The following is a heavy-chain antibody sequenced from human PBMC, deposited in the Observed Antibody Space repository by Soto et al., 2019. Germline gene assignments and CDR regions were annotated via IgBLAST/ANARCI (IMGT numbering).Heavy chain of an antibody. V-gene: IGHV4-4*02. D-gene: IGHD4-17*01. CDR2: IYHTEST. CDR1: GDSISSSFW. Sequence: QVLLQESGPGLVKPSGTLSLTCAVSGDSISSSFWWSWVRQPPGKGLEWIGEIYHTESTVYNPSLKSRVTISVDKSKNQFSLNLDSVTAAYTAVYYCARYDFGTFDYWGRGILVTVSS. J-gene: IGHJ4*02. CDR3: ARYDFGTFDY.